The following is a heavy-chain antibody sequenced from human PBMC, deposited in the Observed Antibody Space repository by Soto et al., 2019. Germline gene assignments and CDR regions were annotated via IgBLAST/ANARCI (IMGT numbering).Heavy chain of an antibody. CDR2: IYWDGDQ. Sequence: SGPTLVNPTQTLTLTCTFSGFSLSTYGVSVGWIRQPPGKALEWLALIYWDGDQGYSPSLRTRLTITKDTSKNQVVLRMTNMDPVDTGTYYCAHAITYGRDWFQNWFDRWGQGTPVTVSS. CDR1: GFSLSTYGVS. D-gene: IGHD3-9*01. V-gene: IGHV2-5*02. J-gene: IGHJ5*02. CDR3: AHAITYGRDWFQNWFDR.